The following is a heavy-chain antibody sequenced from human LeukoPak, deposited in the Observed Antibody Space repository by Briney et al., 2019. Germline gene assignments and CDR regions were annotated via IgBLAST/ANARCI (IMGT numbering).Heavy chain of an antibody. D-gene: IGHD3-10*01. V-gene: IGHV1-8*01. CDR1: GYTFTSYD. Sequence: GASVKVSCKASGYTFTSYDINWVRQATGQGLEWMGWMNPNSGNTGYAQKFQGRVTMTRHTSISTAYMELSSLRSDDTAVYYCARDRMVRGAPGWDWGQGTLVTVSS. J-gene: IGHJ4*02. CDR3: ARDRMVRGAPGWD. CDR2: MNPNSGNT.